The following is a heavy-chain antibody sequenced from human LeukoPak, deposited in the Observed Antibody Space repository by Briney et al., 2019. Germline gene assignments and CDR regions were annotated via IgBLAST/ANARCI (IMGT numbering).Heavy chain of an antibody. V-gene: IGHV3-9*01. CDR2: ISWNSGSI. D-gene: IGHD2-2*01. CDR1: GFTFDDYA. CDR3: AKGSPGSTTDGDFDY. Sequence: RRSLTLSCAASGFTFDDYAMHWVRQAPGKGLEWVSCISWNSGSIDYADSVEGRFTISRDNAKNSLYMKINSLRAEDTALYYCAKGSPGSTTDGDFDYWGQGTLVTVSS. J-gene: IGHJ4*02.